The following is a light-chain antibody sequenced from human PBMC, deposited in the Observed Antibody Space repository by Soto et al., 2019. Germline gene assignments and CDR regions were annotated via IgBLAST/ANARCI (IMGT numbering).Light chain of an antibody. J-gene: IGKJ4*01. CDR2: GAF. V-gene: IGKV3-15*01. CDR1: QSVSYN. Sequence: EIVMTQSPATLSVSPGDTATLSCRASQSVSYNLAWYQQKPGQGPRLLIYGAFTRATGIPARFSGSGSGTEFTLPISSRQSEDFSVYYCQQYKNWPPLTFGGGTKVEIK. CDR3: QQYKNWPPLT.